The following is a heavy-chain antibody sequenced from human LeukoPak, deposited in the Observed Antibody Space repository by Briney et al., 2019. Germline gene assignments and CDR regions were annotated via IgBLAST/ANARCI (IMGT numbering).Heavy chain of an antibody. Sequence: GGSLRLSCAASGFTFSSYWMSWVRQAPGKGLEWVANIKQDGSEKYYVDSVKGRFTISRDNAKNSLYLQMNSLRAEDTAAYYCARDLSYSLIGLDYWGQGTLVTVSS. CDR2: IKQDGSEK. CDR3: ARDLSYSLIGLDY. V-gene: IGHV3-7*01. CDR1: GFTFSSYW. J-gene: IGHJ4*02. D-gene: IGHD4-11*01.